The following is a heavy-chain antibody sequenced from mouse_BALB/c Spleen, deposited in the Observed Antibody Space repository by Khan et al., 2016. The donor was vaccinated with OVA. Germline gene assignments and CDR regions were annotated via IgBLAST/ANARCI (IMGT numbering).Heavy chain of an antibody. CDR1: GYTFTTAG. CDR3: ARGGAAYYRDDGGAMDY. V-gene: IGHV9-4*02. Sequence: QIQLVQSGPELKKSGETVRISCKASGYTFTTAGMQWVQKMPGKGLKWIGWINTHSGVPKYAEDFKGRFAFSLETSASTAYLQITNLKNEDTATYFWARGGAAYYRDDGGAMDYWGQGTSVTVSS. J-gene: IGHJ4*01. D-gene: IGHD2-14*01. CDR2: INTHSGVP.